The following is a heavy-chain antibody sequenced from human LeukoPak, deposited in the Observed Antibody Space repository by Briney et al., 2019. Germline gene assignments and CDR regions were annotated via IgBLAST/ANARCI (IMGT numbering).Heavy chain of an antibody. J-gene: IGHJ4*02. CDR2: INGDGSST. Sequence: PGGSLRLSCAASGFTFSSHWMHWVRQAPGKGLVWVSRINGDGSSTSYADTMRGRFTISRDNSKNTLYLQMNSLRAEDTAVYYCARERRSSWYSFDYWGQGTLVTVSS. CDR3: ARERRSSWYSFDY. CDR1: GFTFSSHW. V-gene: IGHV3-74*01. D-gene: IGHD6-13*01.